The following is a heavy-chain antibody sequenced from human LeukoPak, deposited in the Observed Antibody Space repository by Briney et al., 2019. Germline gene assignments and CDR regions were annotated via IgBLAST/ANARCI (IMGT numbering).Heavy chain of an antibody. CDR1: GGSISSSSYY. CDR2: IYYSGST. CDR3: VRHALEQPFDY. V-gene: IGHV4-39*01. Sequence: SETLSLTCTVSGGSISSSSYYWGWIRQPPGKWMEWIGSIYYSGSTYYNPSLKSRVTISVDTSKNQFSLKLSSVTAADTAVYYCVRHALEQPFDYWGQGTLVIVSS. J-gene: IGHJ4*02. D-gene: IGHD1/OR15-1a*01.